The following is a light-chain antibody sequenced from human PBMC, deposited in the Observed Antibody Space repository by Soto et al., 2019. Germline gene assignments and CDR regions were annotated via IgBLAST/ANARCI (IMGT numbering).Light chain of an antibody. Sequence: SYELTQPPSVSVAPGQTAKITCGGDDIGSESVHWYQQRPGQAPLLVMSYDRDRPSGIPERFSGSNSGNTAALTISRVTVGDEADYYCQVRDGTTDRQVFGGGTKVTVL. CDR2: YDR. CDR3: QVRDGTTDRQV. V-gene: IGLV3-21*04. J-gene: IGLJ3*02. CDR1: DIGSES.